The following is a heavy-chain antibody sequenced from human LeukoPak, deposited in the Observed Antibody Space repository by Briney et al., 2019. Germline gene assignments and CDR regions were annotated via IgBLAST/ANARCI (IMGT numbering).Heavy chain of an antibody. D-gene: IGHD3-22*01. V-gene: IGHV3-23*01. CDR1: GFTFSSYT. J-gene: IGHJ4*02. Sequence: GGSLRLSCAASGFTFSSYTMNWVRQAPGKGLEWVSAISGSGGSTYYADSVKGRFTISRDNSKNTLYLQMNSLRAEDTAVYYCAKAMFFYYDSSGLRMDYWGQGTLVTVSS. CDR2: ISGSGGST. CDR3: AKAMFFYYDSSGLRMDY.